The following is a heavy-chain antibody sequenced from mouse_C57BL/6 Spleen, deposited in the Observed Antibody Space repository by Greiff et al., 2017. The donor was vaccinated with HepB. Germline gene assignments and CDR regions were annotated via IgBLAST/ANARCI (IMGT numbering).Heavy chain of an antibody. CDR3: ARGGSYYGNPVAY. J-gene: IGHJ3*01. CDR2: ISYSGST. D-gene: IGHD2-10*01. V-gene: IGHV3-1*01. Sequence: EVHLVESGPGMVKPSQSLSLTCTVTGYSITSGYDWHWIRHFPGNKLEWMGYISYSGSTNYNPSLKSRISITHDTSKNHFFLKLNSVTTEDTATYYCARGGSYYGNPVAYWGQGTLVTVSA. CDR1: GYSITSGYD.